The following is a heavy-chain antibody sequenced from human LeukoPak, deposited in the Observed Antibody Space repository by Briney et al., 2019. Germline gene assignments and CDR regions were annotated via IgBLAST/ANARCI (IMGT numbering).Heavy chain of an antibody. CDR2: ISGSSSTI. D-gene: IGHD6-19*01. CDR1: GFTFSSYS. J-gene: IGHJ6*02. V-gene: IGHV3-48*04. Sequence: GGSLRLYCAASGFTFSSYSMNWVRQAPGKGLEWVSYISGSSSTIYYADSVKGRFTISRDNAKNSLYLQMNSLRAEDTAVYYCARGAYSSGWNAGGYGMDVWGQGTTVTVSS. CDR3: ARGAYSSGWNAGGYGMDV.